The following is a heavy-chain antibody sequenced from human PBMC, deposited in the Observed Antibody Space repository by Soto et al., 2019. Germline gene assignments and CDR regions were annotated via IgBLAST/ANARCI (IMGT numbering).Heavy chain of an antibody. J-gene: IGHJ6*02. CDR1: GGSISSGGFY. V-gene: IGHV4-31*03. D-gene: IGHD3-10*01. CDR2: IYYSGST. CDR3: ARGGASGSLSYYYYGMDV. Sequence: QVQLQESGPGPVKPSQTLSLTCTVSGGSISSGGFYWSWIRQHPGKGLEWIGYIYYSGSTYYNPSLKSRVTISVDTSKNQFSLKLSSVTAADTAVYYCARGGASGSLSYYYYGMDVWGQGTTVTVSS.